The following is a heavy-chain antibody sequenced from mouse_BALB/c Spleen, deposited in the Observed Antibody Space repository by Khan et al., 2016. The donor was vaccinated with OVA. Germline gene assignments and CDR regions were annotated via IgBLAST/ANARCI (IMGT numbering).Heavy chain of an antibody. V-gene: IGHV2-6-1*01. CDR1: GFSLTDYG. D-gene: IGHD2-10*01. Sequence: VQLHESGPALVAPSQSLSITCTISGFSLTDYGVHWVRQPPGKGLEWLVVIWSDGSTTYNSALKSRLSISKDNSKSQVFLKMNSLQTDDTAVYYCARQPYYHYYVMDYWGQGTSVTVSS. J-gene: IGHJ4*01. CDR2: IWSDGST. CDR3: ARQPYYHYYVMDY.